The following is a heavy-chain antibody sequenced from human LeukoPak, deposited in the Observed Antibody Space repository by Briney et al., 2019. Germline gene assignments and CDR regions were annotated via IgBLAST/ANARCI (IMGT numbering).Heavy chain of an antibody. J-gene: IGHJ4*02. Sequence: GGSLRLSCAASGFTFSSYAMSWVRQAPAKGLECVSLTYTDGSTYYADSVKGRFTISRDNSKNTLYLQMNNLRAEDTAVYYCTRSIWYFDYWGQGTLVTVSS. CDR1: GFTFSSYA. V-gene: IGHV3-23*03. CDR3: TRSIWYFDY. CDR2: TYTDGST.